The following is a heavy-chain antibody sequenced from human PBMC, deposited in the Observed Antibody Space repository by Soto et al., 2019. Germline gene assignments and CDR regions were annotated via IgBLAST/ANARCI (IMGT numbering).Heavy chain of an antibody. V-gene: IGHV1-46*01. D-gene: IGHD6-6*01. CDR3: ARDKRARYSSSSVHYYYGMDV. J-gene: IGHJ6*02. CDR1: GYTFTSYF. CDR2: INPSGGST. Sequence: ASVKVSCKASGYTFTSYFFHWVRQAPGQGLEWMGIINPSGGSTDYPQKFQGRVTMTRDTSKNQFSLKLSSVTAADTAVYYCARDKRARYSSSSVHYYYGMDVWGQGTTVTVSS.